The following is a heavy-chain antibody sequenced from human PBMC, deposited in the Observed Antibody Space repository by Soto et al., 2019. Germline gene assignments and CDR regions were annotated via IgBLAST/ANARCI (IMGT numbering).Heavy chain of an antibody. J-gene: IGHJ4*02. CDR1: GYTFTSYA. V-gene: IGHV1-3*01. CDR2: INAGNGNT. D-gene: IGHD3-22*01. Sequence: XSVKVSFNASGYTFTSYAMHLVRHSPGQRLEWMGWINAGNGNTKYSQKFQGRVTITRDTSASTAYMELSSLRSEDTAVYYCARDQYYYDSSGYPFDYWGQGTLVTVSS. CDR3: ARDQYYYDSSGYPFDY.